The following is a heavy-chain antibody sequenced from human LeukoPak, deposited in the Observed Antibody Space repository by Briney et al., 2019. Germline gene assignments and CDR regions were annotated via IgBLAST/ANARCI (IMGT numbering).Heavy chain of an antibody. J-gene: IGHJ4*02. V-gene: IGHV3-30-3*01. CDR1: GFTFSYYA. Sequence: GRFLRLSCAASGFTFSYYAMHWVRPAPGKGLEWVAVISNNGSDKYYADSVRGRFTISRDNSKNTLYLQMNSLRAEDTAVYYCARTIVVVTGPWDYWGQGTLVTVSS. CDR2: ISNNGSDK. CDR3: ARTIVVVTGPWDY. D-gene: IGHD2-21*02.